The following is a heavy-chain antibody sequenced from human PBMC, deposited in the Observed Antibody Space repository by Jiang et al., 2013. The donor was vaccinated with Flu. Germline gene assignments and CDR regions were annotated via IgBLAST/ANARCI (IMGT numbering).Heavy chain of an antibody. D-gene: IGHD3-9*01. V-gene: IGHV4-39*01. J-gene: IGHJ5*02. CDR1: GGSIISSTYN. Sequence: LLKPSETLSLTCTVSGGSIISSTYNWGWVRQPPGKGLEWIGTIYYAGRTYYDSSLKSRVTISVDTSKNQFSLKLNSVTAADTAIYYCARLPTGFPNWFNPWGQGILVTVSS. CDR3: ARLPTGFPNWFNP. CDR2: IYYAGRT.